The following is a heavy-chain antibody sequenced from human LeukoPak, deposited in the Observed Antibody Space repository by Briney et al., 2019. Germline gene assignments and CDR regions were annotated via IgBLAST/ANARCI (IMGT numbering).Heavy chain of an antibody. Sequence: SETLSLTCTVSGDSITNSNYYWGWIRQSPGKGLEWIGSIYYSAATYYNPPLRSRVTVSLDTSKNQFSLKVNSVTAADTAVHYCARHRYSNYGVIDYWGQGILVTVSS. J-gene: IGHJ4*02. CDR3: ARHRYSNYGVIDY. CDR2: IYYSAAT. CDR1: GDSITNSNYY. V-gene: IGHV4-39*01. D-gene: IGHD4-11*01.